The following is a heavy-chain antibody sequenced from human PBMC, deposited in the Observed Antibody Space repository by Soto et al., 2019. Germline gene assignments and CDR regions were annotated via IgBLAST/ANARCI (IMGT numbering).Heavy chain of an antibody. CDR3: AKDTLSHGYFDWSFDY. CDR1: GFHFHDYA. J-gene: IGHJ4*02. V-gene: IGHV3-9*01. D-gene: IGHD3-9*01. Sequence: SGGSLRLSCAAAGFHFHDYAMQWVRPAPGKGLEWVSGISWNSGSIGYADSVKGRFTISRDNAKNSLYLQMNSLRAEDTALYYCAKDTLSHGYFDWSFDYWGQGTLVTVSS. CDR2: ISWNSGSI.